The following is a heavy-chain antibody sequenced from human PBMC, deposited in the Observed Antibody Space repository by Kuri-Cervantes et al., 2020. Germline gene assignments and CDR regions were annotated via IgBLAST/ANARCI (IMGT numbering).Heavy chain of an antibody. CDR3: ARGVVGATGAFDI. J-gene: IGHJ3*02. V-gene: IGHV1-2*02. CDR1: GYTFTSYG. D-gene: IGHD1-26*01. CDR2: INPNSGGT. Sequence: ASVKVSCKASGYTFTSYGISWVRQAPGQGLEWMGWINPNSGGTNYVQKFQGRVTMTRDTSISTAYMELSRLRSDDTAVYYCARGVVGATGAFDIWGQGTMVTVSS.